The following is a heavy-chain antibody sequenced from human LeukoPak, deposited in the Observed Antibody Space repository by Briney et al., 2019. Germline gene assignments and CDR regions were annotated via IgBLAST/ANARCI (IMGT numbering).Heavy chain of an antibody. V-gene: IGHV3-43*02. Sequence: GGSLRLSCAASGFTFSSYAIHWVRLGPGGGLEWVSLTSGDGGTTYYADSVKGRFTISRDNSKNSLFLQMISLRTEDTALYYCAKDMVWGWYFDLWGRGTLVTVSS. D-gene: IGHD7-27*01. CDR1: GFTFSSYA. CDR2: TSGDGGTT. CDR3: AKDMVWGWYFDL. J-gene: IGHJ2*01.